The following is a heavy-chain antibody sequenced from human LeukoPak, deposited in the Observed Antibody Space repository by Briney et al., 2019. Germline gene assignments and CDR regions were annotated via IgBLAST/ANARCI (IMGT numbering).Heavy chain of an antibody. V-gene: IGHV1-69*05. CDR1: GGTFSSYS. CDR3: ARARGYDLMVVTYYFDY. Sequence: SVKVSCKASGGTFSSYSISWVRQAPGQGLEWVGGIIPIFGTANYAQKFQGRVTITTDEATSTAYMELSSLRSEDTAVYYCARARGYDLMVVTYYFDYWGQGTLVTVSS. D-gene: IGHD2-21*02. CDR2: IIPIFGTA. J-gene: IGHJ4*02.